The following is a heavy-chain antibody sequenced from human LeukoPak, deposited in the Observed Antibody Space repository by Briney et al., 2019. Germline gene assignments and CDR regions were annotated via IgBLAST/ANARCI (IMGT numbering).Heavy chain of an antibody. J-gene: IGHJ3*02. V-gene: IGHV3-9*01. D-gene: IGHD6-19*01. CDR3: AKDTVAGITGGAFDI. Sequence: PGRSLRLSCAASGFTFDDYAMHWVRQAPGKGLEWVSGISWNSGSIGYADSVKGRFTISRDNAKNSLYLQMNSLRAEDTALYYCAKDTVAGITGGAFDIWGQGTMVTVSS. CDR1: GFTFDDYA. CDR2: ISWNSGSI.